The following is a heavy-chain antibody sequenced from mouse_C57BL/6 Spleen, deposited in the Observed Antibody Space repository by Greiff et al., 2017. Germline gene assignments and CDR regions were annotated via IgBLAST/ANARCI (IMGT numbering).Heavy chain of an antibody. CDR1: GYTFTSYW. D-gene: IGHD2-4*01. J-gene: IGHJ3*01. CDR3: ARSLYDYDEGFAY. CDR2: IDPSDSYT. V-gene: IGHV1-59*01. Sequence: VQLQQPGAELVRPGTSVQLSCKASGYTFTSYWMHWVKQRPGQGLEWIGVIDPSDSYTNYNQKFKGKATLTVDTSSSTAYMQLSSLTSEDSAVYYCARSLYDYDEGFAYWGQGTLVTVSA.